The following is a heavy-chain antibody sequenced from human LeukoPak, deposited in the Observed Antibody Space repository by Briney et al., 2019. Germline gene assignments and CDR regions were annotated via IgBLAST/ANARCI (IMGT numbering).Heavy chain of an antibody. V-gene: IGHV4-4*02. CDR3: ARGRSSMVRGYYYYYMDV. CDR2: IFHSGST. J-gene: IGHJ6*03. CDR1: SGSIFSTNW. Sequence: SETLSLTCTVSSGSIFSTNWWSWVRQPPGKGLEWIGQIFHSGSTSYSPSLKSRVTISMDKSKNQISLRLTSVTAADTAVYYCARGRSSMVRGYYYYYMDVWGKGTTVTVSS. D-gene: IGHD3-10*01.